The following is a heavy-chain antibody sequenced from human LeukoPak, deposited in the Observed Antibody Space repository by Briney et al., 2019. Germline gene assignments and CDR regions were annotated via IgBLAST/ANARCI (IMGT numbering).Heavy chain of an antibody. J-gene: IGHJ3*02. CDR3: ARGLYYYEEGAFDI. CDR2: IYTSGST. D-gene: IGHD3-22*01. CDR1: GGSISSGSSY. V-gene: IGHV4-61*02. Sequence: SETLSLTCTVSGGSISSGSSYWSWLRQPAGKGLEWIGRIYTSGSTNYNPSLKSRVTISVDTSKNQFSLKLSSVTAADTAVYYCARGLYYYEEGAFDIWGQGTMVTVSS.